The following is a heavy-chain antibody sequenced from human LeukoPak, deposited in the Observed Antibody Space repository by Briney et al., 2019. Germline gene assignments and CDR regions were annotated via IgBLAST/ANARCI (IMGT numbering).Heavy chain of an antibody. D-gene: IGHD1-20*01. CDR1: GFTFSSYS. Sequence: GGSLRLSCAASGFTFSSYSMNWVRQAPGKGLEWVSYISTSSSTIYYADSVKGRFTISRDNAKNSLYLQMNSLRAEDTAVYYCARGRITGTTPEWFDPWGQGTLVTVSS. CDR3: ARGRITGTTPEWFDP. V-gene: IGHV3-48*01. CDR2: ISTSSSTI. J-gene: IGHJ5*02.